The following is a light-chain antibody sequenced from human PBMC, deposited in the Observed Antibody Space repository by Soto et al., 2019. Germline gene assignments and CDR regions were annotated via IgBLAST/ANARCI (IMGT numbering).Light chain of an antibody. J-gene: IGKJ3*01. CDR1: QGVSNY. V-gene: IGKV1-27*01. Sequence: DIQMTQSPSSLSASVGDRVTITCRASQGVSNYFAWYQQKPGKVPMLLIYAASTLQSGVPSRFSGSGSGTDFTLTISSRQLEDFATYYCQQYKRAPFTVGPGTKVDIK. CDR3: QQYKRAPFT. CDR2: AAS.